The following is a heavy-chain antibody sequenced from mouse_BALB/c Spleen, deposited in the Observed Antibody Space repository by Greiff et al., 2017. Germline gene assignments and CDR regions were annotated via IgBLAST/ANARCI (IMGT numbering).Heavy chain of an antibody. V-gene: IGHV14-3*02. CDR1: GFNIKDTY. CDR3: ARTHYGSSYVFAY. CDR2: IDPANGNT. J-gene: IGHJ3*01. Sequence: VQLQQSGAELVKPGASVKLSCTASGFNIKDTYMHWVKQRPEQGLEWIGRIDPANGNTKYDPKFQGKATITADTSSNTAYLQLSSLTSEDTAVYYCARTHYGSSYVFAYWGQGTLVTVSA. D-gene: IGHD1-1*01.